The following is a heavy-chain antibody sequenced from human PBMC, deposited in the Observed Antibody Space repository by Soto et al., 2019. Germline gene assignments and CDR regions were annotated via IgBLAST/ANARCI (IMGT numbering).Heavy chain of an antibody. J-gene: IGHJ3*02. V-gene: IGHV4-34*01. CDR3: AKAWADCSGGSCRGDAFDI. CDR1: GGSFSGYY. CDR2: INDSGST. D-gene: IGHD2-15*01. Sequence: SETLSLTCAVYGGSFSGYYWGWIRQPPGKGLEWIAEINDSGSTNYNPSLKSRVTISVDTSKNQFSLKLSSVTAADTAVYYCAKAWADCSGGSCRGDAFDIWGQGTMVTV.